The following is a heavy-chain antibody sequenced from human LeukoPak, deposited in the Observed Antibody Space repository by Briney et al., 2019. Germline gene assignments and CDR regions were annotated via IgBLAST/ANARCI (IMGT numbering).Heavy chain of an antibody. CDR1: GGSISTYY. Sequence: MPSETLSLTCTVSGGSISTYYWNWIRQPPGKGLEWIGYIYHSGSTNYNPSLQSRVTISVDTSKNQFSLSLNSVAAADTAVYYCATVAPEDYYFDYWGQGTLVTVSS. D-gene: IGHD3/OR15-3a*01. V-gene: IGHV4-59*01. CDR3: ATVAPEDYYFDY. J-gene: IGHJ4*02. CDR2: IYHSGST.